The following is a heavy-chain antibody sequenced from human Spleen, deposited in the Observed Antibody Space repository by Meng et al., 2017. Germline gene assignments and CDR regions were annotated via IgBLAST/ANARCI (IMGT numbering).Heavy chain of an antibody. D-gene: IGHD4-11*01. CDR2: INHSRST. CDR1: CGSFSDYY. Sequence: HVPLKAWRAVPMKPWETLSLSCVISCGSFSDYYWSWIRQPPGKGLEWIGEINHSRSTNYNPSLESRATISVDTSQNNLSLKLSSVTAADSAVYYCARGPTTMAHDFDYWGQGTLVTVSS. J-gene: IGHJ4*02. CDR3: ARGPTTMAHDFDY. V-gene: IGHV4-34*01.